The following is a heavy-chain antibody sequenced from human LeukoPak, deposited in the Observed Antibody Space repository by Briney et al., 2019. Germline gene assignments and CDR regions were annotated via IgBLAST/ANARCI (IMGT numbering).Heavy chain of an antibody. Sequence: PGGSLRLSCAASGFTLSSYAMSWVRQAPGKGLEWVSAISGSGGSTYYADSVKGRFTISRDNSKNTLYLQMNSLRAEDTAVYYCAKDSGIAAAGPPMGAFDIWGQGTMVTVSS. V-gene: IGHV3-23*01. D-gene: IGHD6-13*01. J-gene: IGHJ3*02. CDR2: ISGSGGST. CDR3: AKDSGIAAAGPPMGAFDI. CDR1: GFTLSSYA.